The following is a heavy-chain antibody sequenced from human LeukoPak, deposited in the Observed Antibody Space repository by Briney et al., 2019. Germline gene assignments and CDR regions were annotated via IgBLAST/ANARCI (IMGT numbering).Heavy chain of an antibody. J-gene: IGHJ5*02. Sequence: GESLKISCKVSGYILTNNWIGWVRQVPGKGLEWMGLIYPGYSDAKYSPSFQGQVTFSADKSISTAYLQWSSLKASDTAMYYCARRTGNDYVWGSYRSAWFDPWGQGTLVTVSS. D-gene: IGHD3-16*02. CDR2: IYPGYSDA. V-gene: IGHV5-51*01. CDR1: GYILTNNW. CDR3: ARRTGNDYVWGSYRSAWFDP.